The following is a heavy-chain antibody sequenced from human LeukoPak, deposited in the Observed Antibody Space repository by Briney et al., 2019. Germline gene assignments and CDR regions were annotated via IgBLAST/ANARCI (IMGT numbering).Heavy chain of an antibody. Sequence: PGGSLRLSCAASGLTFTNAWMSWVRQAPGKGLEGVGRIKSKADGGTVDYAAPVKGRFTISRDDSKNTLYLQMNSLKTADTAVYYCTTDPGDYEIYWGQGTLVTVSS. CDR1: GLTFTNAW. CDR3: TTDPGDYEIY. V-gene: IGHV3-15*01. CDR2: IKSKADGGTV. D-gene: IGHD4-17*01. J-gene: IGHJ4*02.